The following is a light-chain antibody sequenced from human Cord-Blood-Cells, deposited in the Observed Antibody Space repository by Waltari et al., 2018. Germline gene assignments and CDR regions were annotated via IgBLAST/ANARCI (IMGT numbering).Light chain of an antibody. CDR1: VLAKKY. CDR2: KDS. Sequence: SYELTQPSSVSVSPGQTARITCPGDVLAKKYARWFQQKPGQAPVLVIYKDSERPPGIPERFSGSSSGTTVTLTISGAQVEDEADYYCYSAADNNVVFGGGTKLTVL. J-gene: IGLJ2*01. V-gene: IGLV3-27*01. CDR3: YSAADNNVV.